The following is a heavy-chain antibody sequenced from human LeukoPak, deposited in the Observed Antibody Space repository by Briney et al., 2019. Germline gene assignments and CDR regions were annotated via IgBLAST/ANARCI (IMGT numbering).Heavy chain of an antibody. J-gene: IGHJ4*02. CDR2: IYYSGST. D-gene: IGHD3-10*01. CDR3: ARHSRFSGSSHFDS. Sequence: SETLSLTCTVSGDSVSSSSYYWGWIRQPPGKGLEWIGGIYYSGSTYYNPSLKSRVTMSVDTSKNQFSLKLSSVTAADTAVYYCARHSRFSGSSHFDSWGQGTLVTVPS. CDR1: GDSVSSSSYY. V-gene: IGHV4-39*01.